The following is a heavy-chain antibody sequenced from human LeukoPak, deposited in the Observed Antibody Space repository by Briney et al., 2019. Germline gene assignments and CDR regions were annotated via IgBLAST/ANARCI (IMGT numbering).Heavy chain of an antibody. J-gene: IGHJ4*02. CDR2: ITGSGGST. V-gene: IGHV3-23*01. Sequence: GGSLRLSCVASGFTFTNYAMSWVRQAPGKGLEWGSAITGSGGSTYYADSVKGRFTISRDNSENTLYLQMNSLRAEDTAFYYCAKTKGDYEYWSGYYKYYFDSWGQGTLVTVSS. D-gene: IGHD3-3*01. CDR1: GFTFTNYA. CDR3: AKTKGDYEYWSGYYKYYFDS.